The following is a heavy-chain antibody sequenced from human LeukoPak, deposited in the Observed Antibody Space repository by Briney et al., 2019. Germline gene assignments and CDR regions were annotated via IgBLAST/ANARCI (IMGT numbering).Heavy chain of an antibody. CDR1: GYTFTSYG. V-gene: IGHV1-18*01. CDR2: ISAYNGNT. J-gene: IGHJ6*03. D-gene: IGHD2-15*01. CDR3: ARAPPMVAATYYYYYYMDV. Sequence: ASVKVSCKASGYTFTSYGIGWVRQAPGQGLEWMGWISAYNGNTNYAQKLQGRVTMTTDTSTSTAYMELRSLRSDDTAVYYCARAPPMVAATYYYYYYMDVWGKGTTVTISS.